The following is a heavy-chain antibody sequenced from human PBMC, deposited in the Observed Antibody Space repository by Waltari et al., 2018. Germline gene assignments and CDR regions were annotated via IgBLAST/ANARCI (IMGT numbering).Heavy chain of an antibody. D-gene: IGHD1-26*01. CDR3: ARGKGGSFPPYYYYGMDV. J-gene: IGHJ6*02. Sequence: VQLQQWGAGLLKPSETLSLTCAVYGGSFSGYYWSWIRQPPGKGLEWIGEINHSGSTNYNPSLKSRVTISVDTSKNQFSLKLSSVTAADTAVYYCARGKGGSFPPYYYYGMDVWGQGTTVTVSS. CDR2: INHSGST. CDR1: GGSFSGYY. V-gene: IGHV4-34*01.